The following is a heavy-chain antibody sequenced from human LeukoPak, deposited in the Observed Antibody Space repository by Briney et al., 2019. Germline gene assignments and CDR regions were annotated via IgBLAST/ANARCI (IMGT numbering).Heavy chain of an antibody. Sequence: ASVKVSCNASGYTFTSYGISWVRQAPGQGLEWMGWISAYNGNTNSAQKLQGRVTMTTDTSTSTADMELRSLRSDDTAVYYCARVRDIVATSYYYYMDVWGKGTTVTVSS. CDR3: ARVRDIVATSYYYYMDV. V-gene: IGHV1-18*01. CDR2: ISAYNGNT. CDR1: GYTFTSYG. D-gene: IGHD5-12*01. J-gene: IGHJ6*03.